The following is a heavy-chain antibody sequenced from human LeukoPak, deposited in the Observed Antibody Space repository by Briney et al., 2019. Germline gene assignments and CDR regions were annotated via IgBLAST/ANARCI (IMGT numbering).Heavy chain of an antibody. CDR2: IYYSGST. J-gene: IGHJ4*02. CDR3: ARHPSSTTVYYFDY. D-gene: IGHD4-17*01. Sequence: SETLSLTCTVSGGSISSSSYYWGWTRQPPGKGLEWIGSIYYSGSTYYNPSLKSRVTISVDTSKNQFSLKLSSVTAADTAVYYCARHPSSTTVYYFDYWGQGTLVTVSS. V-gene: IGHV4-39*01. CDR1: GGSISSSSYY.